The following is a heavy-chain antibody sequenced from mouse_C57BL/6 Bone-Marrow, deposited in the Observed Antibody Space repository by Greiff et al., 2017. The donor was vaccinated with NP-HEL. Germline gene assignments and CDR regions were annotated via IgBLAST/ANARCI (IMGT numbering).Heavy chain of an antibody. Sequence: QVQLQQPGAELVRPGSSVKLSCKASGYTFTSYWMDWVKQRPGQGLEWIGNIYPSDSETHYNQKFKDKATLTVDKSSSTAYMQLSSLTSEDSAVYCCARQLSLFAYWGQGTLVTVSA. D-gene: IGHD3-2*02. V-gene: IGHV1-61*01. CDR1: GYTFTSYW. CDR2: IYPSDSET. CDR3: ARQLSLFAY. J-gene: IGHJ3*01.